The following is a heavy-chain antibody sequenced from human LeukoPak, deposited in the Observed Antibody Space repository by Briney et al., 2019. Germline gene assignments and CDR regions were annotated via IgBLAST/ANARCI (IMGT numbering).Heavy chain of an antibody. Sequence: GGSLRLSCAVSGFRVRDYYMSWVRQALGEGLEWVGLIRDSGEAFYADFARGRFAISRDESANTLYLQMNSLRVEDTAVYFCARDRAANQDWVEFDPWGQGTPVIVSS. CDR1: GFRVRDYY. D-gene: IGHD3/OR15-3a*01. V-gene: IGHV3-66*03. CDR3: ARDRAANQDWVEFDP. J-gene: IGHJ5*02. CDR2: IRDSGEA.